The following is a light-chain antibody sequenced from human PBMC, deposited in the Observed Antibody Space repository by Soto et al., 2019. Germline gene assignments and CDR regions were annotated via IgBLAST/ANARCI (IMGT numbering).Light chain of an antibody. J-gene: IGLJ1*01. CDR3: SSYTSSSTYV. CDR2: KVS. V-gene: IGLV2-14*01. CDR1: SSDVGGYSY. Sequence: QSALTQPASVSGSPGQSITISCTGTSSDVGGYSYVSWYQQHPGKAPKLIIYKVSNRPSGVSNRFSGSKSGNTASLTISGLQAEDEADYCCSSYTSSSTYVFGTGTKVTVL.